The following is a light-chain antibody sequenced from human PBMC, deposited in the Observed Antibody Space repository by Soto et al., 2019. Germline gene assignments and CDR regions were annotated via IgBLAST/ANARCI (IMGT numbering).Light chain of an antibody. CDR3: QQRSIWPPTT. CDR2: DAS. Sequence: DIVLTQSPVTLSLSPGERATLSCRASQSVSNYLAWYQQKPGQAPSLLIYDASNRATGIPARFSGSGSGTDFTLTISSLEPEDFAVYYCQQRSIWPPTTFGPGTKVDIK. J-gene: IGKJ3*01. CDR1: QSVSNY. V-gene: IGKV3-11*01.